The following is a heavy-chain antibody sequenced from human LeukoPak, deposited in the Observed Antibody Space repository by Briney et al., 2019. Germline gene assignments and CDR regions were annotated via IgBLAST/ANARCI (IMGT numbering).Heavy chain of an antibody. CDR3: ARDADTAIVWGRYFEY. Sequence: GRSLRHSCAASGLTFSSYGMHWVRQAPGKGLEWVAVIWYDGSKKYYADSVKGRFTISRDNSKNTLYLQMNSLRAEDTAEYYCARDADTAIVWGRYFEYWGQGTLVTVSS. CDR1: GLTFSSYG. D-gene: IGHD5-18*01. V-gene: IGHV3-33*01. CDR2: IWYDGSKK. J-gene: IGHJ4*02.